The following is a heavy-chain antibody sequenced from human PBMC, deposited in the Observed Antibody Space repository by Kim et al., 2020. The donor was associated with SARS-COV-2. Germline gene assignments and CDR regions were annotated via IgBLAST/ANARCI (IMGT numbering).Heavy chain of an antibody. Sequence: GGSLRLSCAASGFTFRSHAMNWVRLAPGKGLEWVSGISGSGGTTNYADSVKGRFTISRDNSKNTLYLQMNSLRAEDTAVYYCAKRYCSGGTCYSIDYWGQGTLVTVSS. J-gene: IGHJ4*02. CDR1: GFTFRSHA. D-gene: IGHD2-15*01. CDR3: AKRYCSGGTCYSIDY. CDR2: ISGSGGTT. V-gene: IGHV3-23*01.